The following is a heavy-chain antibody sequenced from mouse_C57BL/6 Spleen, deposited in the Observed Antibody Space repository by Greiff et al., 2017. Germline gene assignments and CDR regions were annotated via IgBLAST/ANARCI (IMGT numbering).Heavy chain of an antibody. CDR3: AREGRTTVVATKGAMDY. V-gene: IGHV1-69*01. D-gene: IGHD1-1*01. Sequence: QVQLQQPGAELVMPGASVKLSCKASGYTFTSYWMHWVKQRPGQGLEWIGEIDPSDSYTNYNQKFKGKSTLTVDKSSSTAYMQLSSLTSEDSAVYYCAREGRTTVVATKGAMDYWGQGTSVTVSS. J-gene: IGHJ4*01. CDR1: GYTFTSYW. CDR2: IDPSDSYT.